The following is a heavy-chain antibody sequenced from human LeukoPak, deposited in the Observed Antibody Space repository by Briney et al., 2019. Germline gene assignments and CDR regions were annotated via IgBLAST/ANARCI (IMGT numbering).Heavy chain of an antibody. Sequence: SDTLSLTCTVSGESISGFYWTWIRQPPGKGLEWIGYIYYSGSTNYNPSLKSRVTISVDTSKNQFSLKLSSVTAADTAVYYCARGVVIAPQTFDYWGQGTLVSVSS. CDR1: GESISGFY. J-gene: IGHJ4*02. CDR3: ARGVVIAPQTFDY. D-gene: IGHD2-21*01. V-gene: IGHV4-59*07. CDR2: IYYSGST.